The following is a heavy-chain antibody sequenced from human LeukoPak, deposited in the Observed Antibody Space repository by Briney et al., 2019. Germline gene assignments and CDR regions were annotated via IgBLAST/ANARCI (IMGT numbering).Heavy chain of an antibody. D-gene: IGHD3-10*01. J-gene: IGHJ4*02. CDR2: IYYSGST. Sequence: SETLSLTCTVSGGCISSSSYYWGWIRQPPGKGLEWIGSIYYSGSTYYNPSLKSRVTISVDTSKIQFSLKLSSVTAADTAVYYCARLLTGSYSPLHFDYWGQGTLVTVSS. CDR3: ARLLTGSYSPLHFDY. CDR1: GGCISSSSYY. V-gene: IGHV4-39*01.